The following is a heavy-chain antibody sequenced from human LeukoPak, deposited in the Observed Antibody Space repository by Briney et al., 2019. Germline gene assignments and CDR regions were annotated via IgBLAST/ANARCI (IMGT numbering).Heavy chain of an antibody. D-gene: IGHD3-22*01. V-gene: IGHV3-48*01. CDR2: ISSSSSTI. Sequence: GGSLRLSCAASGFTFSNYNMNWVRQAPGKGLEWVSYISSSSSTIYYADSVKGRFTISRDNAKNSLYLQMNSLRAEDTAVHYCARDRSSGYSYTTDYWGQGTLVTVSS. J-gene: IGHJ4*02. CDR3: ARDRSSGYSYTTDY. CDR1: GFTFSNYN.